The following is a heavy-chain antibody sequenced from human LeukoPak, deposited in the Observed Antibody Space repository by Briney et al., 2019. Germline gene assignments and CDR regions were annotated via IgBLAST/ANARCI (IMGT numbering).Heavy chain of an antibody. D-gene: IGHD3-16*01. CDR1: GFSFSNYG. J-gene: IGHJ4*02. V-gene: IGHV3-30*02. CDR3: ARDLLSLPHKYFDS. CDR2: IRYDGSQK. Sequence: GGSLRLSCAASGFSFSNYGMHWVRQAPGKGLEWVAYIRYDGSQKYYGDSVKGRFTISSDNSKNTVYLQMNSLRDEDTAVYYCARDLLSLPHKYFDSWGQGTLVTVSS.